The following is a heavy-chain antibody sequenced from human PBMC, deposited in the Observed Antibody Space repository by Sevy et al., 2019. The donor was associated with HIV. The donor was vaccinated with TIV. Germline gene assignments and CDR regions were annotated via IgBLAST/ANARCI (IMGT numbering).Heavy chain of an antibody. D-gene: IGHD3-22*01. V-gene: IGHV1-2*02. CDR3: AKLLIVVDDGFDV. Sequence: ASVKVSCKASGYTFTDYYLHWLRQAPGQGLEWMGWINPNTGATNYPQKFKGRVTMTRDTSMSTAFMDLTRLRSDDTAVYYCAKLLIVVDDGFDVWGQGTMVTVSS. CDR2: INPNTGAT. J-gene: IGHJ3*01. CDR1: GYTFTDYY.